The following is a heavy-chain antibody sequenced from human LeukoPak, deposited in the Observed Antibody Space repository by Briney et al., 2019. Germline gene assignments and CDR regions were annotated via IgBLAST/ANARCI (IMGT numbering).Heavy chain of an antibody. CDR3: TTASGYFDWLLY. CDR2: IKSKTDGGTT. V-gene: IGHV3-15*01. Sequence: PGGSLRLSCAASGFTFSNAWMSWVRQAPGKGLEWVGRIKSKTDGGTTDYAAPVKGRFTISRDDSKNTLYLQMNSLKTEDTAVYYCTTASGYFDWLLYWGQGTLVTVSS. CDR1: GFTFSNAW. D-gene: IGHD3-9*01. J-gene: IGHJ4*02.